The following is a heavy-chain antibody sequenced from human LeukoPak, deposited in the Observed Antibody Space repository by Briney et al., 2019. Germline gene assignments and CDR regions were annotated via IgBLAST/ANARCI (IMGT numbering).Heavy chain of an antibody. V-gene: IGHV1-18*01. Sequence: ASVKVSCKASGYTFSSNGISWVRQAPGQGLEWMGWIGAYNGKTNYAQKFQGRVTMTTDTSTSTAYMELRSLRSDDTAVYYCARHKPYGSGSFDTFDLWGQGTMVTVSS. CDR2: IGAYNGKT. D-gene: IGHD3-10*01. J-gene: IGHJ3*01. CDR1: GYTFSSNG. CDR3: ARHKPYGSGSFDTFDL.